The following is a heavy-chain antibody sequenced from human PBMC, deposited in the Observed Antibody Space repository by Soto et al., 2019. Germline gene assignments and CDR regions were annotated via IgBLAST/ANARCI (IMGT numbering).Heavy chain of an antibody. CDR1: GGSISSGYFY. J-gene: IGHJ5*02. CDR2: IYYSGST. Sequence: LSLTCTVSGGSISSGYFYWSWIRQPPGKGLEWIGYIYYSGSTYYNPSLKSRVTIPVDTSKNQFSLKLSSVTAADTAVYSCARTYDYDRWFDPWGQGTLVTVSS. V-gene: IGHV4-30-4*01. D-gene: IGHD3-16*01. CDR3: ARTYDYDRWFDP.